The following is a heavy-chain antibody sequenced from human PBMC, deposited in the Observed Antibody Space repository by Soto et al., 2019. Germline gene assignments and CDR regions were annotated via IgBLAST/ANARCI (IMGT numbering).Heavy chain of an antibody. CDR2: ISYDGSNK. V-gene: IGHV3-30*18. Sequence: QPGGSLRLSCAASGFTFXSYGMHWVRQAPGKGLEWVAVISYDGSNKYYADSVKGRFTISRDNSKNTLYLQMNSLRAEDTAVYYCAKGVVVPAAIFAPYMDVWGKGTTVTVSS. CDR3: AKGVVVPAAIFAPYMDV. J-gene: IGHJ6*03. D-gene: IGHD2-2*01. CDR1: GFTFXSYG.